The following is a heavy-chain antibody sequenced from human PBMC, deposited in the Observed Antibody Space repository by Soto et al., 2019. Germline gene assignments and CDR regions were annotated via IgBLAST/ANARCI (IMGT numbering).Heavy chain of an antibody. Sequence: PSETLSLTCDVSGGSIDNSHSFCGWIRQPPGKGLEFIGSVYYTGGGCYNPSLKSRVTVSVDASKDQRSLRVTSVTAADPALSYCLRVVEPAPRQTDFDSWGQGILLTVSS. D-gene: IGHD1-26*01. CDR2: VYYTGGG. J-gene: IGHJ4*02. CDR1: GGSIDNSHSF. CDR3: LRVVEPAPRQTDFDS. V-gene: IGHV4-39*07.